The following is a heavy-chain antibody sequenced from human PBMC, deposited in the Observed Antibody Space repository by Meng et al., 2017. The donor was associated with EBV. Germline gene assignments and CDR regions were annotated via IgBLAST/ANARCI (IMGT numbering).Heavy chain of an antibody. CDR3: ASESGRGYTPDY. CDR2: FLPRLGAP. Sequence: VQLVQSAAEVKKAGSSVKVSCKTSGGPFRYYAISWVRQAPGQGLEWLGGFLPRLGAPNYAQKFHGRVKITADGSTSTHYMDLSSLRSEDTAIYYCASESGRGYTPDYWGQGTLVTVSS. CDR1: GGPFRYYA. D-gene: IGHD3-10*01. V-gene: IGHV1-69*01. J-gene: IGHJ4*02.